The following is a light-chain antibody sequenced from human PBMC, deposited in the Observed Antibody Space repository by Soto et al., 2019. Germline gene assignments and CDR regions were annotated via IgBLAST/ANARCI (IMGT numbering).Light chain of an antibody. CDR1: SNDVGVYNY. CDR3: SSFTSTSSVYV. Sequence: QSALTQPASVSGSPGQSITMSCTGTSNDVGVYNYVSWYQQHPGKAPKLMIYEVNNRPSGVSNRFSGSKSGNTASLTISGRQADDEADYYCSSFTSTSSVYVFGTGTKLTVL. V-gene: IGLV2-14*01. J-gene: IGLJ1*01. CDR2: EVN.